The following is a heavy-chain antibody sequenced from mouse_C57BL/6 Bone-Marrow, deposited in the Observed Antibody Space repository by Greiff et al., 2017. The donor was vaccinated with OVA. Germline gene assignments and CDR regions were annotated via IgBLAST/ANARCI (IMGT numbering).Heavy chain of an antibody. CDR2: INPSNGGT. D-gene: IGHD1-1*01. J-gene: IGHJ2*01. CDR3: ARGQFITTVVEDY. V-gene: IGHV1-53*01. CDR1: GYTFTSYW. Sequence: VQLQQPGTELVKPGASVKLSCKASGYTFTSYWMHWVKQRPGQGLEWIGNINPSNGGTNYNEKFKSKATLTVDKSSSTAYMQLSSLTSEDSAVYDCARGQFITTVVEDYWGQGTTLTVSS.